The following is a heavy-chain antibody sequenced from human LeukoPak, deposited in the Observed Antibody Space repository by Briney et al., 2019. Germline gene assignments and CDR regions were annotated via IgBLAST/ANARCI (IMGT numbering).Heavy chain of an antibody. CDR2: IYSGGST. CDR1: GFTVSSNY. Sequence: GGSLRLSCAASGFTVSSNYMSWVRQAPGKGLEWVSVIYSGGSTYYADSVKGRFTISRDNSKNTLYLQMNSLRAEDTAVYYCAKDQKGPYSSSSIDYWGQGTLVTVSS. V-gene: IGHV3-53*05. J-gene: IGHJ4*02. D-gene: IGHD6-13*01. CDR3: AKDQKGPYSSSSIDY.